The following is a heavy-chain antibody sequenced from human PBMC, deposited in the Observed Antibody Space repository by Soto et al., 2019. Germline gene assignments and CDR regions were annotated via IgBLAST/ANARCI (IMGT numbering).Heavy chain of an antibody. CDR3: AAESAGDFDY. Sequence: QVQLVESGGGLVKPGGSLRLSCAASGFTFSDYYMSWSRPAPGKGLEWVSYISSSGNTLYYAATVTGRFTMCRDNAKKLLYLQRNGLGDEDTAMYYCAAESAGDFDYWGQGALVTVSS. J-gene: IGHJ4*02. CDR2: ISSSGNTL. V-gene: IGHV3-11*01. D-gene: IGHD1-1*01. CDR1: GFTFSDYY.